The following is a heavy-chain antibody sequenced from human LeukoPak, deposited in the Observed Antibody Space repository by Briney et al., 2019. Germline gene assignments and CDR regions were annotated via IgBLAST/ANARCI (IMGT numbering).Heavy chain of an antibody. CDR2: INLNSGGT. V-gene: IGHV1-2*02. CDR1: GYTFTGYY. Sequence: ASVEVSCKASGYTFTGYYMHWVRQAPGPGLEWMGWINLNSGGTNHAQKFQGRVTMTRDTSISTAYMELSRLRSDDTAVYYCARDRPLDADDYYGFYYFDYWGQGTLVTVSS. CDR3: ARDRPLDADDYYGFYYFDY. J-gene: IGHJ4*02. D-gene: IGHD3-10*01.